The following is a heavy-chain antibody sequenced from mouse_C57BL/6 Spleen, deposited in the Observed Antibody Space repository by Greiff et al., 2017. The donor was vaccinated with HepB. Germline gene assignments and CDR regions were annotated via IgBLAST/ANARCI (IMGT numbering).Heavy chain of an antibody. Sequence: EVKLVESGGGLVQPGGSLKLSCAASGFTFSDYGMAWVRQAPRKGPEWVAFISNLAYSIYYADTVTGRFTISRENAKNTLYLEMSSLRSEDTAMYYCARRNGSSLWYFDVWGTGTTVTVSS. CDR2: ISNLAYSI. V-gene: IGHV5-15*04. CDR1: GFTFSDYG. D-gene: IGHD1-1*01. CDR3: ARRNGSSLWYFDV. J-gene: IGHJ1*03.